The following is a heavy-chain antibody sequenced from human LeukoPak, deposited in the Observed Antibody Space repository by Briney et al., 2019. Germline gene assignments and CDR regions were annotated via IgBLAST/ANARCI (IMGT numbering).Heavy chain of an antibody. V-gene: IGHV1-2*02. D-gene: IGHD6-13*01. CDR1: GYTFTGYY. CDR3: ARRPDYSTRPNWFDP. Sequence: ASVKVSCKASGYTFTGYYMHWVRQAPGQGLEWMGWINPNSGGTNYAQKFQGRVTMTRDTSISTAYMELSRLRSDDTAVYYCARRPDYSTRPNWFDPWGQGTLVTVSS. J-gene: IGHJ5*02. CDR2: INPNSGGT.